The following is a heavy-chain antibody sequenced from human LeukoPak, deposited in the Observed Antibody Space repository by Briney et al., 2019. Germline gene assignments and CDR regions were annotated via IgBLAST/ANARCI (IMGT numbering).Heavy chain of an antibody. CDR3: ARDTRNAFVI. CDR2: ISSDGSTT. V-gene: IGHV3-74*01. J-gene: IGHJ3*02. CDR1: GTIFSGYW. Sequence: GGSLRLSCAASGTIFSGYWMHWVRQAPGKGLVWVSCISSDGSTTRYADSVTGRFTISRDNAKNTVYVQMNSLRDEDTAVYYCARDTRNAFVIWGQGTMVTVSS.